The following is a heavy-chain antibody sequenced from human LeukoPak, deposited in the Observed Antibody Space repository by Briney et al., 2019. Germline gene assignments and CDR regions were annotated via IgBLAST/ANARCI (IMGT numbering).Heavy chain of an antibody. CDR1: GGTFSSYA. V-gene: IGHV1-69*06. J-gene: IGHJ4*02. CDR2: IIPIFGTA. Sequence: GSSVKVSCKASGGTFSSYAISWVRQAPGQGLEWMGGIIPIFGTANYAQKFQGRVTITADKSTSTAYMELSSLRSEDSALHYCAIIAVGGVDPFDSWGQGTLVTVSS. CDR3: AIIAVGGVDPFDS. D-gene: IGHD6-19*01.